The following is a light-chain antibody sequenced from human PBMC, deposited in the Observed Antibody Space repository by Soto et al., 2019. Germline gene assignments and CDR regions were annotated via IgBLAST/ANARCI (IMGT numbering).Light chain of an antibody. CDR2: AAS. CDR3: QQYYSYRT. Sequence: AIRMTQSPSSLSASTGDRVTITCRASQGISSYLAWYQQKPGKAPKILIYAASTLQSGVPSRFSGSGSGTDFTLTISCLQSENFAIYYCQQYYSYRTFGQGTKVEIK. J-gene: IGKJ1*01. V-gene: IGKV1-8*01. CDR1: QGISSY.